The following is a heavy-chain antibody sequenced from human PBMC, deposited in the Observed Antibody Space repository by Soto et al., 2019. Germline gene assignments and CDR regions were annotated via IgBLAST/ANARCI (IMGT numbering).Heavy chain of an antibody. CDR1: GFTFSSYA. CDR2: ISGSGGST. CDR3: AKADLNYDYIWGSYRPFDY. J-gene: IGHJ4*02. V-gene: IGHV3-23*01. Sequence: EVQLLESGGGLVQPGGSLRLSCAASGFTFSSYAMSWVRQAPGKGLEWVSAISGSGGSTYYADSVKGRFTISRDNSKNTLYLQMNSLRAEDTAVYYCAKADLNYDYIWGSYRPFDYWGQGTLVTVSS. D-gene: IGHD3-16*02.